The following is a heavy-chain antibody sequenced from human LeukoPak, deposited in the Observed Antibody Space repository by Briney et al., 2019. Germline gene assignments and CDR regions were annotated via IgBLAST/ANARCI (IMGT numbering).Heavy chain of an antibody. V-gene: IGHV1-18*01. J-gene: IGHJ4*02. D-gene: IGHD3-10*01. CDR3: ARDRGVITISQPIDC. Sequence: GAPVKVSCKASGYTFTSYGISWVRQAPGQGLEWMGWISAYNGNTNYAQKLQGRVTMTTDTSTSTAYMELRSLRSDDTAVYYCARDRGVITISQPIDCWGQGTLVTVSS. CDR1: GYTFTSYG. CDR2: ISAYNGNT.